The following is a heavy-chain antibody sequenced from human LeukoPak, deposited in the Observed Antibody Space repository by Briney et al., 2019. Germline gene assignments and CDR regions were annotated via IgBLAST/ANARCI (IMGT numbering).Heavy chain of an antibody. J-gene: IGHJ6*02. CDR1: GGSISSGGYY. Sequence: SETLSLTCTVSGGSISSGGYYWSWIRQHPGKGLEWIGYIYYSGSTYYNPSLKSRVTISVDTSKNQFSLKLSSVTAADTAVYYCARVGGVPEWYQLPHYYHCGMDVWGQGTTVTVSS. V-gene: IGHV4-31*03. CDR2: IYYSGST. D-gene: IGHD2-2*01. CDR3: ARVGGVPEWYQLPHYYHCGMDV.